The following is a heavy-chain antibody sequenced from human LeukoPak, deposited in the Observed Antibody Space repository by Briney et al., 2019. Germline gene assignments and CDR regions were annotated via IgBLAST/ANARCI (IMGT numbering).Heavy chain of an antibody. V-gene: IGHV1-18*01. CDR2: ININNGNT. J-gene: IGHJ6*02. Sequence: ASVKVSCKASGYTFSTYGISCVRQAPGQGLEWMGWININNGNTEYAQNLQPRVTMTTDTSTSTANMELRSLRSDDTAVYYCARDALKWESGYDYYYGLDAWGQGTTVTVSS. CDR1: GYTFSTYG. CDR3: ARDALKWESGYDYYYGLDA. D-gene: IGHD1-26*01.